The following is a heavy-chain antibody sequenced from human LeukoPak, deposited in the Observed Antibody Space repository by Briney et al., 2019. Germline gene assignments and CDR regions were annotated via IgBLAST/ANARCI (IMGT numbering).Heavy chain of an antibody. Sequence: ASVKVSCKVSGYTLTELSIHWVRQAPGKGLERMGGFDPEDGETIYAQKFQGRVTMTEDTSTDTAYMELSSLRSEDTAVYYCATSPRDNSGYYYYYFDYWGQGTLVTVSS. D-gene: IGHD3-22*01. CDR3: ATSPRDNSGYYYYYFDY. J-gene: IGHJ4*02. CDR2: FDPEDGET. CDR1: GYTLTELS. V-gene: IGHV1-24*01.